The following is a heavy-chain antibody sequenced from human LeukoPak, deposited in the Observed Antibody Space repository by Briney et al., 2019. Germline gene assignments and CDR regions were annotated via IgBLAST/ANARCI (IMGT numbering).Heavy chain of an antibody. Sequence: ASVKVSCKASGGTFSSYAISWVRQAPGQGLEWMGGIIPIFGTANYAQKLQGRVTMTTDTSTSTAYMELRSLRSDDTAVYYCARGAVSSALIAAAGTFDYWGQGTLVTVSS. J-gene: IGHJ4*02. CDR2: IIPIFGTA. V-gene: IGHV1-69*05. D-gene: IGHD6-13*01. CDR1: GGTFSSYA. CDR3: ARGAVSSALIAAAGTFDY.